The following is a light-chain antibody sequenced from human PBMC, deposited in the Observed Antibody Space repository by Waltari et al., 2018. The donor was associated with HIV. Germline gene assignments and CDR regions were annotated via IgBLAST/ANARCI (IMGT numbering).Light chain of an antibody. V-gene: IGKV1-33*01. CDR3: QQYETLPLT. CDR2: DAS. J-gene: IGKJ4*01. Sequence: DIRVTQSPSSLSASVGDRVTITCQASQDILNHLNWYQQKPGKAPELLIFDASHLEPGVTSRFSGSGSGTHFTLTISSLHPEDFATYFCQQYETLPLTFGGGTRVDIK. CDR1: QDILNH.